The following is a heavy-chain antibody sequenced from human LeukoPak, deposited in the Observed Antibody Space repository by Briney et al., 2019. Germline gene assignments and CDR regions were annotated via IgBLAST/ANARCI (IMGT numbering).Heavy chain of an antibody. J-gene: IGHJ4*02. CDR1: GFSFSSYE. D-gene: IGHD3-10*01. Sequence: GGSLRLSCAASGFSFSSYEMNWVRQAPGKGLEWVAYISNSGSPIYYADSVKGRFAISRDNAKNSLYLQMNSLRVEDSAVYYCATERPDSRVLDYWGQGLVVTVSS. CDR3: ATERPDSRVLDY. V-gene: IGHV3-48*03. CDR2: ISNSGSPI.